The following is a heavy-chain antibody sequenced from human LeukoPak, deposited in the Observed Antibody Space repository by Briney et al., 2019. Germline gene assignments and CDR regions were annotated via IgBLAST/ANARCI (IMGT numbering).Heavy chain of an antibody. V-gene: IGHV1-3*01. D-gene: IGHD6-13*01. CDR1: GYTFTSYA. Sequence: ASVKVSCKASGYTFTSYAMHWVRQAPGQRLEWMGWINAGNGNTKYSQKFQGRVTITRDTSASTAYMELSSLRSEDTAVYYCAGGHSSSWAVLPFDLWGRGTLVTVSS. J-gene: IGHJ2*01. CDR3: AGGHSSSWAVLPFDL. CDR2: INAGNGNT.